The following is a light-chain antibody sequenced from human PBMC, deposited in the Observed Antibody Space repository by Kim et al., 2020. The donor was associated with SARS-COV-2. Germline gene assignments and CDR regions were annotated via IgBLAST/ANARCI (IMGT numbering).Light chain of an antibody. CDR1: QTVSSSY. V-gene: IGKV3-20*01. CDR3: QQYGSSPRT. J-gene: IGKJ2*01. CDR2: GAS. Sequence: LAPGERVTLSCRASQTVSSSYVAWYQQKPGQAPRLLIYGASSRATGIPDRFSGSGSGTDFTLTISRLEPEDFAVYYCQQYGSSPRTFGQGTKLEI.